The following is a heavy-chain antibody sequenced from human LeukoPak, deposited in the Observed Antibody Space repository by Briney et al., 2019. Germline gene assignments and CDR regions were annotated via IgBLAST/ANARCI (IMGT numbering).Heavy chain of an antibody. Sequence: GGSLSLSCAASGFTLSSYAMSWVRQAPGKGLEWVSAISGSGGSTYYADSVKGRFTISRDNSKNTLYLQMNSLRAEDTAVYYCARTFYDILTGYSHWGQGTLVTVSS. J-gene: IGHJ4*02. CDR2: ISGSGGST. CDR3: ARTFYDILTGYSH. CDR1: GFTLSSYA. D-gene: IGHD3-9*01. V-gene: IGHV3-23*01.